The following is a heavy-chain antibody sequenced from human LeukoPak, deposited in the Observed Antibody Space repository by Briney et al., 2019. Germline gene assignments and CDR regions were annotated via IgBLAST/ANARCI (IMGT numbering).Heavy chain of an antibody. CDR1: GYTFTGYY. D-gene: IGHD2-15*01. CDR2: INPNSGVT. Sequence: GASVKVSCKASGYTFTGYYMHWVRQAPGQGLEWMGWINPNSGVTNYAQKFQGRVTMTRDTSISTAYMELSRLRSDDTAVYYCARDLDIVVVEAATHPLDYWGQGTLVTVSS. J-gene: IGHJ4*02. V-gene: IGHV1-2*02. CDR3: ARDLDIVVVEAATHPLDY.